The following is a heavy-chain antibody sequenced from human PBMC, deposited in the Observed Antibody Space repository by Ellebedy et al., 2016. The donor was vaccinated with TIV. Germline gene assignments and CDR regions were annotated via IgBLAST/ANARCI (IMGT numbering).Heavy chain of an antibody. CDR3: ARDFDYGDYYYFDY. CDR1: GYTFTGYY. Sequence: AASVKVSCKASGYTFTGYYMHWVRQAPGQGLEWMGWINPNSGGTNYAQKFQGRVTMTRDTSISTAYMELSRLRSDETAVYYCARDFDYGDYYYFDYWGQGTLVTVSS. V-gene: IGHV1-2*02. D-gene: IGHD4-17*01. J-gene: IGHJ4*02. CDR2: INPNSGGT.